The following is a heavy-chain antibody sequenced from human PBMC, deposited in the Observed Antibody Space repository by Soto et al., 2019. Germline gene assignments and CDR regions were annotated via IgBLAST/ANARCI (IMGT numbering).Heavy chain of an antibody. V-gene: IGHV4-30-4*01. Sequence: SLTCTVCGGSISSGDYYWSWIRQPPGKGLEWIGYIYYSGSTYYNPSLKSRVTISVDTSKNQFSLKLSSVTAADTAVYYCARDKKHSYCYSSEYNWFDPWGQGTLVTVSS. CDR1: GGSISSGDYY. J-gene: IGHJ5*02. CDR3: ARDKKHSYCYSSEYNWFDP. CDR2: IYYSGST. D-gene: IGHD5-18*01.